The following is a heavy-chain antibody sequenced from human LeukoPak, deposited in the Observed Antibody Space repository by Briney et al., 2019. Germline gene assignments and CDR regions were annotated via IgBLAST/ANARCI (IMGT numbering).Heavy chain of an antibody. V-gene: IGHV4-59*08. CDR3: ARHFSSVDWYFDL. J-gene: IGHJ2*01. CDR2: IYSSGRT. D-gene: IGHD4-23*01. Sequence: SETLSLTCSVSGGSISDYYWSWIRQSPGKGLEWIGYIYSSGRTMYNASLKTRVTISLDTSRNQYSLRLKSVTAADTAVFYCARHFSSVDWYFDLWGRGTLVTVSS. CDR1: GGSISDYY.